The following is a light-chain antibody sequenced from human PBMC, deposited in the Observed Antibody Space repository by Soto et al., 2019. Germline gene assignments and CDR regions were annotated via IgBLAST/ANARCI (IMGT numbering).Light chain of an antibody. J-gene: IGKJ5*01. CDR3: QQSYSTPIT. V-gene: IGKV1-39*01. CDR2: AAS. Sequence: DIQMTQSPSSLSASVGDRVTITCRASQSISSYLNWYQQKPGRAPDLLIYAASSLQSGVPSRFSGSGSATDFTLTISSPQPEDFATYYCQQSYSTPITFGQGTRLEIK. CDR1: QSISSY.